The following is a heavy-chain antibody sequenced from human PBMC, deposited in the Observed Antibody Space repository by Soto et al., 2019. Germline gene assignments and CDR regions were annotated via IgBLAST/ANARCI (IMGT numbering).Heavy chain of an antibody. CDR3: ARDYPPDYYDSSRYYFGGWLDL. J-gene: IGHJ5*02. CDR1: GYTFTGYY. D-gene: IGHD3-22*01. Sequence: GASVKVSCKASGYTFTGYYMHWVRQAPGQGLEWMGWINPNSGGTNYAQKFQGRVTMTRDTSISTAYMELSRLRFDDTAVYYCARDYPPDYYDSSRYYFGGWLDLWGQGTLVTVSS. CDR2: INPNSGGT. V-gene: IGHV1-2*02.